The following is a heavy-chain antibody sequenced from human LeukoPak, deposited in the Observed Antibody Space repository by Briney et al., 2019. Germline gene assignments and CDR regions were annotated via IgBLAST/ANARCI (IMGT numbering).Heavy chain of an antibody. CDR1: GGTFSSYA. CDR3: ARVEYCTKGVCINFDL. J-gene: IGHJ4*02. V-gene: IGHV1-2*02. Sequence: ASVTVSCKASGGTFSSYAISWVRQAPGQGLEGMGWINPNSGGTNYAQKFQGRVTLTRDTSTSTVYMELSGLRADDTAAYYCARVEYCTKGVCINFDLWGQGTLVTVSS. D-gene: IGHD2-8*01. CDR2: INPNSGGT.